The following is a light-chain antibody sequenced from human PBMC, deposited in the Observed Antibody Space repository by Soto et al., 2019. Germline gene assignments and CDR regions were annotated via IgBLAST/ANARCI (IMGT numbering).Light chain of an antibody. J-gene: IGKJ4*01. CDR2: GAS. CDR3: QHYTNWPLT. Sequence: EIVMTQSPATLSVSPGERATLSCRASHSVSSRLAWYQQKPGQAPRLLIYGASTRATGLPARFSGSGSGTEFTLTTSSPQSEEFAVDYCQHYTNWPLTFGGGTKVEIK. CDR1: HSVSSR. V-gene: IGKV3-15*01.